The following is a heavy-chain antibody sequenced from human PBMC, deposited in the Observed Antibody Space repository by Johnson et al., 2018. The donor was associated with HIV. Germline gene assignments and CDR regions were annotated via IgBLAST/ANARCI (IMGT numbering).Heavy chain of an antibody. CDR3: AKTYYDCWSGYYGAFDI. CDR2: ISYDGSNK. V-gene: IGHV3-30*18. D-gene: IGHD3-3*01. Sequence: QVQLVESGGGVVQPGRSLRLSCAASGFTFSNYGMHWVRQAPGKGLEWVAVISYDGSNKYYADSVKGRFTISRDNSKNTLYLQMNSLRAEDTAVYYCAKTYYDCWSGYYGAFDIWGQGTMVTVSS. CDR1: GFTFSNYG. J-gene: IGHJ3*02.